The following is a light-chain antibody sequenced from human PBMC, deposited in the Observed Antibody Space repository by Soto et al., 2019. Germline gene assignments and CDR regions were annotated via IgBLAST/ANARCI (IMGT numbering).Light chain of an antibody. V-gene: IGLV1-47*01. CDR3: AAWDDSLSGRL. CDR1: SSNIGSNY. CDR2: RNN. Sequence: QSVLTQPPSASGTPGQRVTISCSGSSSNIGSNYVVWYQHLPGTAPKLLIHRNNQRPSGVPDRFSGSKSGTSASLAISGLRSEDEAEYYCAAWDDSLSGRLFGGGTKLTVL. J-gene: IGLJ2*01.